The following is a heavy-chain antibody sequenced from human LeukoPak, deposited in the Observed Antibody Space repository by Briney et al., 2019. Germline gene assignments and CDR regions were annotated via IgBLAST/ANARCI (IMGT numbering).Heavy chain of an antibody. CDR1: GYTFTSSW. CDR3: ARRYCNGTSCYFFDY. V-gene: IGHV5-51*01. J-gene: IGHJ4*02. D-gene: IGHD2-2*01. Sequence: GESLKISCRGSGYTFTSSWIGWVRQMPGKGLEYMGIIYPGDSDTRYSPSFQGQVTISADKSISTAYLQWSSLKASDTAMYYCARRYCNGTSCYFFDYWGQGTLVTVSS. CDR2: IYPGDSDT.